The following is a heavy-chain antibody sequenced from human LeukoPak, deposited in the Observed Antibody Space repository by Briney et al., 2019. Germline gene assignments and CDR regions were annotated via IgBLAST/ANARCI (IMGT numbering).Heavy chain of an antibody. CDR1: GFTFSSYA. Sequence: GRSLRLSCAASGFTFSSYAMHWVRQAPGKGLEWVAVISYDGSNKYYADSVEGRFTISRDNSNNTLYLQMNSLRAEDTAVYYCARSRRRELLGTYFDYWGQGTLVTVSS. CDR2: ISYDGSNK. V-gene: IGHV3-30*04. CDR3: ARSRRRELLGTYFDY. J-gene: IGHJ4*02. D-gene: IGHD1-26*01.